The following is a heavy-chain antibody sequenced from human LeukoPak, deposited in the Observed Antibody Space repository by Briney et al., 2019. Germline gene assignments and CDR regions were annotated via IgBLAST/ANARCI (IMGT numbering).Heavy chain of an antibody. CDR1: GYSFTSYW. J-gene: IGHJ6*03. D-gene: IGHD6-19*01. V-gene: IGHV5-51*01. Sequence: GESLKISCQGSGYSFTSYWIGWVRQMPGKGLEWMGIIYPGDSDTRYSPSFQGQVTISADKSISTAYLQWSSLKASDTAMYYCARIAGYSSGWTQGYYYMDVWGKGTTVTISS. CDR3: ARIAGYSSGWTQGYYYMDV. CDR2: IYPGDSDT.